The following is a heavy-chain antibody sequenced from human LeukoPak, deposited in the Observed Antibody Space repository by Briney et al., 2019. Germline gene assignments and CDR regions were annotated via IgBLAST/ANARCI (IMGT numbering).Heavy chain of an antibody. Sequence: SETLSLTCTVSGGSVNSYYWSWIRQPAGKGLEWIGHIYASGSNDYNPSLKSRVTMSLDMAKNQFSLKLNSVTAADSAVYYCGRPAPAVAGWGRAVDIWGHGTMVTVAS. CDR3: GRPAPAVAGWGRAVDI. V-gene: IGHV4-4*07. CDR1: GGSVNSYY. CDR2: IYASGSN. J-gene: IGHJ3*02. D-gene: IGHD6-19*01.